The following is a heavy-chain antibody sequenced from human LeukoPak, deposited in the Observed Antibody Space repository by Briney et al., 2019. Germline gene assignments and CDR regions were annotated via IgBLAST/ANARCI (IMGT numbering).Heavy chain of an antibody. CDR3: AKRRYCSSTSCPGAVDY. CDR2: ISGSGGST. D-gene: IGHD2-2*01. V-gene: IGHV3-23*01. Sequence: GGSLRLSCAASGFTFSNVWMSWVRQAPGKGLEWVSAISGSGGSTYYADSVKGRFTISRDNSKNTLYLQMNSLRAEDTAVYYCAKRRYCSSTSCPGAVDYWGQGTLVTVSS. J-gene: IGHJ4*02. CDR1: GFTFSNVW.